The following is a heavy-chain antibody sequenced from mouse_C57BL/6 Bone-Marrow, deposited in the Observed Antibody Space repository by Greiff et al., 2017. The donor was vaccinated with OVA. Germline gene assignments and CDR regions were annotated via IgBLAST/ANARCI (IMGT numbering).Heavy chain of an antibody. CDR1: GYTFTSYW. CDR2: IDPSDSYT. J-gene: IGHJ3*01. V-gene: IGHV1-59*01. D-gene: IGHD2-3*01. Sequence: VQLQQPGAELVRPGTSVKLSCKASGYTFTSYWMHWVKQRPGQGLEWIGVIDPSDSYTNYNQKFKGKATLTVDTSSSTAYMQLSSLTSEDSAVYYCARWGDGYPFANWGQGTLVTVSA. CDR3: ARWGDGYPFAN.